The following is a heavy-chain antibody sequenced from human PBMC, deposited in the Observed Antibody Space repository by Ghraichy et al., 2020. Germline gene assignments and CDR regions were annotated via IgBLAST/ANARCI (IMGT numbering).Heavy chain of an antibody. V-gene: IGHV3-21*01. CDR1: GLMFSPNT. CDR2: ISSSTRYI. Sequence: LSLTCVASGLMFSPNTMNWVRQAPGKGLEWVSSISSSTRYIYYADSVKGRFTISRDNAQNSLYLQMNSLRAEDKAVYYCSRGGGAGTPVLYHMDVWGLGTTVTVSS. D-gene: IGHD6-19*01. CDR3: SRGGGAGTPVLYHMDV. J-gene: IGHJ6*02.